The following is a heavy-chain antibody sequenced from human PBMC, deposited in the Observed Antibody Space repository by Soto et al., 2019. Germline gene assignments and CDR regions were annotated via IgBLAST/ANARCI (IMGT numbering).Heavy chain of an antibody. CDR1: GGTLSDHG. D-gene: IGHD3-10*01. V-gene: IGHV1-69*06. J-gene: IGHJ3*02. CDR2: TIPVFNTA. CDR3: ARGVYGSGNYYTGPSAFDI. Sequence: QVQLEQSGAEVKKPGSSVKISCKASGGTLSDHGVSWLRQAPGQGLEWVGGTIPVFNTAKYAPKFQGRVKIAADKSTNIAYMELGSLRSDDTAFYSCARGVYGSGNYYTGPSAFDIWGQGTLVIVSS.